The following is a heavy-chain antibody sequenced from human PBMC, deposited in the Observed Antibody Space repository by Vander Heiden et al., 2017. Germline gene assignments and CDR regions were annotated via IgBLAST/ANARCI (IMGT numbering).Heavy chain of an antibody. Sequence: EVQLVESGGGLVKPGGSLRLSCAASGFTFSSAWMNWVRQAPGKGLEWVGRVKSKYDVGTTDYAAPVKGRFTISRDDSKNTAYLQMNNLSTEDTAVYYCSTGGSVVDYWGQGTLVTVSS. CDR1: GFTFSSAW. J-gene: IGHJ4*02. CDR2: VKSKYDVGTT. V-gene: IGHV3-15*01. CDR3: STGGSVVDY.